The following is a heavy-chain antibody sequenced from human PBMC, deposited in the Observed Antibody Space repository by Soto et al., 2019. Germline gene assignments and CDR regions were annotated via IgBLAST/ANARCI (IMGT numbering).Heavy chain of an antibody. Sequence: ETLSLTCTVSGSSMSPYYWSWIRQPPGKGLEWIGYIYYTGSTKYNPSLKSRVTISLGTSRNQVSLKLSSVTAADTAVYYCTRVGGYYGDYPNFDYWGPGTLVTVSS. CDR1: GSSMSPYY. J-gene: IGHJ4*02. CDR3: TRVGGYYGDYPNFDY. CDR2: IYYTGST. V-gene: IGHV4-59*01. D-gene: IGHD4-17*01.